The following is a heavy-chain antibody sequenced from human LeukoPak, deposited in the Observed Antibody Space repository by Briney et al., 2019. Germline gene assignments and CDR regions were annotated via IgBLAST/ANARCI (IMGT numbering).Heavy chain of an antibody. CDR3: ARVVEEGDSYYYYGMDV. CDR2: ISSSSSYI. D-gene: IGHD2-2*01. J-gene: IGHJ6*02. CDR1: GFTISSYS. Sequence: GGSLRLSCAASGFTISSYSMNWVRHAPGKGLEWVSSISSSSSYIYYADSVKGRFTISRDNAKNSLYLQMNSLRAEDTAVYYCARVVEEGDSYYYYGMDVWGQGTTVTVSS. V-gene: IGHV3-21*01.